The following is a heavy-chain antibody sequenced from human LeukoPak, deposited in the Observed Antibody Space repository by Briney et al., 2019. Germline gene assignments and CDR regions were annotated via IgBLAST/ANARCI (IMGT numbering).Heavy chain of an antibody. CDR2: ISYDGSNK. CDR1: GFTFSSYA. Sequence: GGSLRLSCAASGFTFSSYAMHWVRQAPGKGLEWVAVISYDGSNKYYADSVKGRFTISRDNSKNTLYLQMNSLRAEDTAVYYCARDGWNWNQSYMDVWGKGTTVTVSS. CDR3: ARDGWNWNQSYMDV. D-gene: IGHD1-1*01. J-gene: IGHJ6*03. V-gene: IGHV3-30*04.